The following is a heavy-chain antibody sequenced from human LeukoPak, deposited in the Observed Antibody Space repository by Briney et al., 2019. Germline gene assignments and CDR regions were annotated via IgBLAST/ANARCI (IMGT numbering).Heavy chain of an antibody. J-gene: IGHJ4*02. CDR2: ISGSGDST. Sequence: GGSLRLSCAASRFTFSTYAMGWVRQVPGKGLERVSTISGSGDSTFYADSVKGRFTFSRDNSKNTPYLQMNSLRAEDTAVYYCAKEGGGSSGPWTYYFDYWGQGTLVTVSS. V-gene: IGHV3-23*01. D-gene: IGHD3-10*01. CDR1: RFTFSTYA. CDR3: AKEGGGSSGPWTYYFDY.